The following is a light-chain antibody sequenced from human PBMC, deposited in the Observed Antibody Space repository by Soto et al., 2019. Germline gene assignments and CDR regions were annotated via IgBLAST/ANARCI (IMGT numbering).Light chain of an antibody. J-gene: IGLJ1*01. CDR1: SSDVGNYNY. CDR3: TSPTPGSLYV. V-gene: IGLV2-14*01. CDR2: IVS. Sequence: QSALTQPASVSGSPGQSITISCTGTSSDVGNYNYVSWYQQYPGRVPKLLIYIVSNRPSGVSNCFSGSKSGNTAFLTISGLQAEDEADYFCTSPTPGSLYVFGTGTKVTVL.